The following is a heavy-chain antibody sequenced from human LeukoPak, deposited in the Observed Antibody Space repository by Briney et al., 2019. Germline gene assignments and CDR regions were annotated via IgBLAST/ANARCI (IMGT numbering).Heavy chain of an antibody. CDR3: AKDYLDSGSYFIGCYFDY. CDR1: GFTFSSYA. D-gene: IGHD1-26*01. CDR2: ISGSGGST. J-gene: IGHJ4*02. Sequence: GGSLRLSCAASGFTFSSYAMSWVRQAPGKGLEWVSAISGSGGSTYYADSVKGRFTISRDNSKNTLYLQMNSLRAEDTAVYYCAKDYLDSGSYFIGCYFDYWGQGTLVTVSS. V-gene: IGHV3-23*01.